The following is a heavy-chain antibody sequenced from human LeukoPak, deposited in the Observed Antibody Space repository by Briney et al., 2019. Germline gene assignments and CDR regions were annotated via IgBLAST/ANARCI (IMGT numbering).Heavy chain of an antibody. J-gene: IGHJ5*02. CDR2: IIPIFDTA. CDR1: GGTFSSYA. V-gene: IGHV1-69*05. D-gene: IGHD2-2*02. Sequence: ASVKVSCKASGGTFSSYAISWVRQAPGQGLEWMGGIIPIFDTANYAQKFQGRVTITTDESTSTAYMELSSLRSEDTAVYYCARDVRDCSSTSCSTYNWFDPWGQGTLVTVSS. CDR3: ARDVRDCSSTSCSTYNWFDP.